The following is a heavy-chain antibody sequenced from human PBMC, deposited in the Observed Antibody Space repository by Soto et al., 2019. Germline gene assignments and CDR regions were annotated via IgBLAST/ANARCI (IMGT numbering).Heavy chain of an antibody. CDR1: GLPFSTFD. CDR3: ARDKRDLRFLEWAYYFDF. CDR2: IRGNDGRT. D-gene: IGHD3-3*01. J-gene: IGHJ4*02. Sequence: GGSLRLSGPASGLPFSTFDMTWVRQAPGKGLEWVSVIRGNDGRTYYADCVKGRFTISRDNSKNTLYLQMTSLRAEDTAVYYCARDKRDLRFLEWAYYFDFCGQGTLVTVS. V-gene: IGHV3-23*01.